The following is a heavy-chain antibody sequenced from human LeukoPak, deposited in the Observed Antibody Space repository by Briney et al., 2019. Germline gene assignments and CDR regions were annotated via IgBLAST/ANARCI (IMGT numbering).Heavy chain of an antibody. V-gene: IGHV4-39*01. CDR3: ARQRGYYIDY. J-gene: IGHJ4*02. Sequence: SETLSLTCTVSGGSISSSSYYWGWIRQPPGKGLEWIGSIYYSGSTYYNPSPKSRVTISVDTSKNQFSLKLSSVTAADTAVYYCARQRGYYIDYWGQGTLVTVSS. CDR1: GGSISSSSYY. CDR2: IYYSGST. D-gene: IGHD3-22*01.